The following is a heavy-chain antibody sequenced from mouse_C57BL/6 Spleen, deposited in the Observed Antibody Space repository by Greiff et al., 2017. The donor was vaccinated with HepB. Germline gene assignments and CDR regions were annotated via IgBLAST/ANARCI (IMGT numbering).Heavy chain of an antibody. Sequence: QVQLQQSGAELARPGASVKMSCKASGYTFTSYTMHWVKQRPGQGLEWIGEIDPSDSYTNYNQKFKGKATLTVDTSSSTAYMQLSSLTSEDSAVYYCARSLYYYGSSLHFDYWGQGTTLTVSS. CDR3: ARSLYYYGSSLHFDY. J-gene: IGHJ2*01. D-gene: IGHD1-1*01. CDR2: IDPSDSYT. CDR1: GYTFTSYT. V-gene: IGHV1-50*01.